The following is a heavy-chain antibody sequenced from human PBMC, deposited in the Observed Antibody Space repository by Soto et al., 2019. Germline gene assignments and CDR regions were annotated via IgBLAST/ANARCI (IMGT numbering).Heavy chain of an antibody. CDR1: GGSISSYF. J-gene: IGHJ5*02. Sequence: LSKTLSLTCTVSGGSISSYFWSWIRQPPGNGLEWIGYIYYSGSTNYNPSLKSRVTISLDTSKNQFSLKLTSVTAADTAVYYCARETYNWFDPWGQGTLVTVSS. CDR3: ARETYNWFDP. V-gene: IGHV4-59*01. CDR2: IYYSGST.